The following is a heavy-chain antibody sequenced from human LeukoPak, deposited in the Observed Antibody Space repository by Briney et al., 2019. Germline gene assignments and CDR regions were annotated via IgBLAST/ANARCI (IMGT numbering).Heavy chain of an antibody. V-gene: IGHV3-11*04. CDR2: VTSSGRPI. J-gene: IGHJ1*01. CDR3: AKDGQEYQLLVVEYFQH. CDR1: GFTFSDYY. D-gene: IGHD2-2*01. Sequence: GGSLRLSCVASGFTFSDYYMSWVRQAPGKGLEWLSYVTSSGRPIYYADSVKGRFTISRDNSKNTLYLQMNSLRAEDTAVYYCAKDGQEYQLLVVEYFQHWGQGTLVTVSS.